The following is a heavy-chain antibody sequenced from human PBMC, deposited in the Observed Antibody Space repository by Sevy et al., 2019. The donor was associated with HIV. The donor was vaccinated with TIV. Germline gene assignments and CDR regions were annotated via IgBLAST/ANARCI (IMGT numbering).Heavy chain of an antibody. Sequence: SETLSLTCTVSVGSISSYYWSWIRQPAGKGLEWIGRIYTSGSTNYNPSLKSRVTMSVDTSKNQFSLKLSSVTAADTAVYYCARLGSGYYHQYYFDYWGQGTLVTVSS. CDR1: VGSISSYY. V-gene: IGHV4-4*07. CDR3: ARLGSGYYHQYYFDY. CDR2: IYTSGST. J-gene: IGHJ4*02. D-gene: IGHD3-22*01.